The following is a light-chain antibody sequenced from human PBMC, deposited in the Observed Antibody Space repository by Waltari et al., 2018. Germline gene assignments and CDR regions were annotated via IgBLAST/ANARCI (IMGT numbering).Light chain of an antibody. J-gene: IGLJ1*01. Sequence: QSALTQPASVSGSPGPSIPISCPGTDSDVGPYDFFSWYQQHPGKAPHLIIYEVSNRPSGISNRFSASKSGNTASLTISGLQAEDEADYYCSSYTTSSAPGVFGTGTRVTVL. CDR1: DSDVGPYDF. CDR2: EVS. V-gene: IGLV2-14*01. CDR3: SSYTTSSAPGV.